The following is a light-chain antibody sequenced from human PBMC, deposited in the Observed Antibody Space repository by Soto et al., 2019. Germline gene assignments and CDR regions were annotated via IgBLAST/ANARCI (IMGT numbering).Light chain of an antibody. CDR2: GNT. J-gene: IGLJ1*01. CDR3: RSAYSSPIGSHV. CDR1: HSNLGAGYD. Sequence: QSVLTQPPSVSGAPGQRITISCTGSHSNLGAGYDVHWYQQFPGTAPTLLIFGNTKRHSGVRHRFSGSKSGSSSSLATNGLPAEDEDDYYCRSAYSSPIGSHVFGTGTKVTVL. V-gene: IGLV1-40*01.